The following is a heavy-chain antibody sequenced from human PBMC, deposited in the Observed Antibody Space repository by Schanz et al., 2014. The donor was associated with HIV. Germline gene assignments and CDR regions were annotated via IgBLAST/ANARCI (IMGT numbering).Heavy chain of an antibody. CDR1: GYTFISYG. V-gene: IGHV1-18*01. CDR3: AREGTAARQFYYYGMDV. J-gene: IGHJ6*02. CDR2: ISAYNGNT. D-gene: IGHD6-6*01. Sequence: QVQLVQSGAEVKKPGASVKVSCKASGYTFISYGISWVRQAPGQGLEWMGWISAYNGNTNYAQKFQGRLTMTTDTSTSTAYMELRSLRSDDTAVYYCAREGTAARQFYYYGMDVWGQGTTVTVSS.